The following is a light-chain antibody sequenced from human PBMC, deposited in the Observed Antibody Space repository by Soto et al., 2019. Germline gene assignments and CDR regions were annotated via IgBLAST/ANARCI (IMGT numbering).Light chain of an antibody. CDR3: SSYAGTNNLV. Sequence: QSALTQPPSASGSPGQSVTISCTGTSSDVGGYNYVSWYQQYPGKAPKIMIYEVSERPSGVPVRFSGSKSGNTASLTVSGLQAEDEADYYCSSYAGTNNLVFGGGPKLTVL. CDR1: SSDVGGYNY. J-gene: IGLJ3*02. CDR2: EVS. V-gene: IGLV2-8*01.